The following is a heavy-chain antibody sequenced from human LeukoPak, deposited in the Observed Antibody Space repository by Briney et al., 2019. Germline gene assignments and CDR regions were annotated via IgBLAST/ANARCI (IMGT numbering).Heavy chain of an antibody. CDR3: ARRTGTYYYDSSGYSPWRYYFDY. CDR1: GGSFSGNY. V-gene: IGHV4-34*01. Sequence: SETLSLTCAVYGGSFSGNYWSWIRQPPGKGLEWIGDINHSGTTNYSPSLKSQVTISVDTSKNQFSLKLSSVTAADTAVFYCARRTGTYYYDSSGYSPWRYYFDYWGQGTLVTVSS. D-gene: IGHD3-22*01. J-gene: IGHJ4*02. CDR2: INHSGTT.